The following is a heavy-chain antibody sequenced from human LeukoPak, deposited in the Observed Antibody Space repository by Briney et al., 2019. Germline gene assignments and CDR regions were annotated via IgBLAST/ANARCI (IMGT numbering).Heavy chain of an antibody. Sequence: GASVKVSCKASGYTFTSYDINWVRQATGQGLEWMGWMNPNSGNTGYAQKFQGRVTMTRNTSISTAYMELSSLRSEDTAVYYCARGGARNPYYDFWSGYYFPDYWGQGTLVTVSS. CDR2: MNPNSGNT. CDR1: GYTFTSYD. J-gene: IGHJ4*02. V-gene: IGHV1-8*01. CDR3: ARGGARNPYYDFWSGYYFPDY. D-gene: IGHD3-3*01.